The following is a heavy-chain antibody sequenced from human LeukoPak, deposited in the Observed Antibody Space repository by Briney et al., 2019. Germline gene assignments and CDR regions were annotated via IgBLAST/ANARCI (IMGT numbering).Heavy chain of an antibody. V-gene: IGHV1-18*01. J-gene: IGHJ6*02. D-gene: IGHD3-10*01. CDR2: ISAFNGNT. CDR3: ARGARRFGELGYYGMDV. Sequence: ASVKVSCKASGYTFTSFGISWVRQAPGQGLEWMGWISAFNGNTHYAQNLQGRVTMTTDTSTSTAYMELRSLRSDDTAVYYCARGARRFGELGYYGMDVWGQGTTVTVSS. CDR1: GYTFTSFG.